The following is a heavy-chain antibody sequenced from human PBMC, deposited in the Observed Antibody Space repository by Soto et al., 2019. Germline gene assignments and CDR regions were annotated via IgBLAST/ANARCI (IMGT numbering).Heavy chain of an antibody. CDR2: ISWDGGST. D-gene: IGHD5-12*01. Sequence: GGSLRLSCAASGFTFDDYAMHWVRQAPGKGLEWVSLISWDGGSTYYADSVKGRFTISRDNSKNSLYLQMNSLRAEDTALYYCAKVIDGYKKSRYCYYGMDVWGQGTTVTVSS. J-gene: IGHJ6*02. V-gene: IGHV3-43D*03. CDR3: AKVIDGYKKSRYCYYGMDV. CDR1: GFTFDDYA.